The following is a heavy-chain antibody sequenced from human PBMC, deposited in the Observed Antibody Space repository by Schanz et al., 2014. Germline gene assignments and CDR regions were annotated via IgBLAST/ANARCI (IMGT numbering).Heavy chain of an antibody. Sequence: EVQLVESGGGVVQPGRSLRLSCAASGFTFSSYGMNWVRQAPGKGLEWVASIRHDGSDKYYVDSVKGRFTISRDNAKMSLLMHMSSLEVEDTDVDCRERAASCCMDVWGQGTPVNVSS. CDR1: GFTFSSYG. D-gene: IGHD2-15*01. J-gene: IGHJ6*02. V-gene: IGHV3-7*04. CDR3: ERAASCCMDV. CDR2: IRHDGSDK.